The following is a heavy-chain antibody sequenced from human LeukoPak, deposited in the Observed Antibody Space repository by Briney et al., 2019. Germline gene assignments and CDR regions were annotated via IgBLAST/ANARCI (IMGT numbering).Heavy chain of an antibody. CDR2: ISSGGGST. V-gene: IGHV3-23*01. CDR1: GFSFSSYA. D-gene: IGHD4-17*01. Sequence: GGSLRLSCAASGFSFSSYAMSWVRQAPGKGLEWVSGISSGGGSTNYADSVKGRFTISRDNSKNTVYLQVNSLRAEDTAVYYCARQLRYYTVTHDAFDIWGQGTMVTVSS. J-gene: IGHJ3*02. CDR3: ARQLRYYTVTHDAFDI.